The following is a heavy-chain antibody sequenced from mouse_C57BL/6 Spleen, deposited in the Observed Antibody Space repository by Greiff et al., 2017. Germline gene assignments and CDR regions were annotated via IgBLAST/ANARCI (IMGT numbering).Heavy chain of an antibody. CDR1: GYTFTSYW. CDR2: IYPGNSDT. D-gene: IGHD1-2*01. J-gene: IGHJ4*01. V-gene: IGHV1-5*01. Sequence: VQLQQSGTVLARPGASVKMSCKTSGYTFTSYWMHWVKQRPGQGLEWIGAIYPGNSDTSYNQKFKGKAKLTAVTSASTAYMELSSLTNEDSAVYYCTGITTAPYAMDYWGQGTSVTVSS. CDR3: TGITTAPYAMDY.